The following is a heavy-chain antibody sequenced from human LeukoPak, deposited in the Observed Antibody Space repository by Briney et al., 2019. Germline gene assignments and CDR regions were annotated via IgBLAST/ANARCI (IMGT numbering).Heavy chain of an antibody. CDR1: GYTFTGYY. D-gene: IGHD3-22*01. V-gene: IGHV1-46*01. CDR2: INPSGGST. J-gene: IGHJ2*01. CDR3: ARAGGVYYYDSSGSQEGYFDL. Sequence: ASVKVSCKASGYTFTGYYMHWVRQAPGQGLEWMGIINPSGGSTSYAQKFQGRVTMTRDMSTSTVYMELSSLRSEDTAVYYCARAGGVYYYDSSGSQEGYFDLWGRGTLVTVSS.